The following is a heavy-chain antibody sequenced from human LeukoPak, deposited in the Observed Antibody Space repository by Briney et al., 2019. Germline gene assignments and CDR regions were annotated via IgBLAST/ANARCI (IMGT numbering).Heavy chain of an antibody. CDR1: GGSISSTSYY. CDR2: IYHAGST. CDR3: ASHGDYIGY. J-gene: IGHJ4*02. Sequence: SETLSLTCTVSGGSISSTSYYWDWIRQPPGKGLEWIGSIYHAGSTYYNPSLKSRVTISVDTSKNQFSLKLSSVTAADTAVYYCASHGDYIGYWGQGTLVTVSS. D-gene: IGHD4-17*01. V-gene: IGHV4-39*07.